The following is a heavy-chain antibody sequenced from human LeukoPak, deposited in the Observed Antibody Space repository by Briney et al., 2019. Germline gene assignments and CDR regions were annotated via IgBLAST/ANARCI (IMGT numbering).Heavy chain of an antibody. CDR2: IYISGST. CDR3: ARDSRRDGYNLDY. V-gene: IGHV4-61*02. D-gene: IGHD5-24*01. J-gene: IGHJ4*02. CDR1: GGSFSSGLYY. Sequence: SETLSLTCTVSGGSFSSGLYYWTWIRQPAGKGLEWIGRIYISGSTNYNPSLKSRVTISRDTSKNEFSLKLSSVTAADTAVYYCARDSRRDGYNLDYWGRGTLVTVSS.